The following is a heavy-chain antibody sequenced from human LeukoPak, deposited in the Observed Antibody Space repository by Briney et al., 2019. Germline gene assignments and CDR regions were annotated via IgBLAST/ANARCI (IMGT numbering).Heavy chain of an antibody. CDR1: GGTFSSYA. CDR3: ARDSDYDSSGYYFN. J-gene: IGHJ4*02. V-gene: IGHV1-69*04. CDR2: IIPIFGIA. D-gene: IGHD3-22*01. Sequence: SVKVSCKASGGTFSSYAISWVRQAPGQGLEWLGRIIPIFGIANYAQKFQGRVTITADKSTSTAYMELSSLRSEDTAVYYCARDSDYDSSGYYFNWGQGTLVTASS.